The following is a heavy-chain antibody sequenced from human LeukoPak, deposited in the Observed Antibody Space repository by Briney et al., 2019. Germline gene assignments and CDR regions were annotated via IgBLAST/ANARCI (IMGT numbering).Heavy chain of an antibody. V-gene: IGHV1-69*13. CDR1: GGTFSSYA. CDR3: AQSSRGYSYGPNMN. J-gene: IGHJ4*02. Sequence: SVKVPCKASGGTFSSYAISWVRQAPGQGLEWMGGIIPIFGTANYAQKFQGRVTITANESTSTAYMELSSLRSEDTAVYYCAQSSRGYSYGPNMNWGQGTLVTVSS. CDR2: IIPIFGTA. D-gene: IGHD5-18*01.